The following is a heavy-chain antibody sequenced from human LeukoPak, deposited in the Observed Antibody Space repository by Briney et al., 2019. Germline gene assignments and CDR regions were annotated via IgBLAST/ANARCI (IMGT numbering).Heavy chain of an antibody. CDR3: ARGENYYDSSGYYSY. CDR2: IYYSGST. Sequence: SETLSLTCTVSGGSISSYYWSWIRQPPGKGLEWIGYIYYSGSTNYNPSLKSRVTISVDTSKNQFSLKLSSVTAADTAVYYCARGENYYDSSGYYSYWGQGTLVTVSS. V-gene: IGHV4-59*01. J-gene: IGHJ4*02. D-gene: IGHD3-22*01. CDR1: GGSISSYY.